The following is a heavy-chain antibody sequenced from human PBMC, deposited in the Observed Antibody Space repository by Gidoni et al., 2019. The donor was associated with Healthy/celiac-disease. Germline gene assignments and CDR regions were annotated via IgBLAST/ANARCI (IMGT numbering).Heavy chain of an antibody. CDR1: GVTVSSYA. CDR2: ISGSGGST. CDR3: AKSKFPLGASRGLFDY. Sequence: EVQRLESGGGWVQPGGSLRLSCAASGVTVSSYAMSWVRQAPGKGLEWVSAISGSGGSTYYADSVKGRFTISRDNSKNTLYLQMISLRAEDTAVYYCAKSKFPLGASRGLFDYWGQGTLVTVSS. J-gene: IGHJ4*02. V-gene: IGHV3-23*01. D-gene: IGHD3-16*01.